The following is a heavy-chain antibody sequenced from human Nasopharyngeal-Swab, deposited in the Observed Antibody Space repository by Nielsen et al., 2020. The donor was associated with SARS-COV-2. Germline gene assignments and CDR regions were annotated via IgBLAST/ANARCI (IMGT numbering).Heavy chain of an antibody. V-gene: IGHV3-43*01. CDR2: ISWDGGST. Sequence: GESLKISCAASGFTFDDYTMHWVRQVPGKGLEWVSLISWDGGSTYYADSVKGRFTISRDNSKNSLYLQMNSLRTEDTALYYCAKDHRGYFDYWGQGTLVTVSS. D-gene: IGHD1-14*01. J-gene: IGHJ4*02. CDR3: AKDHRGYFDY. CDR1: GFTFDDYT.